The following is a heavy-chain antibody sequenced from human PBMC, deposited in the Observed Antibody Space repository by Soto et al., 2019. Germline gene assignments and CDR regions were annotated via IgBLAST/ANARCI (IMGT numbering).Heavy chain of an antibody. D-gene: IGHD1-26*01. V-gene: IGHV3-9*01. CDR1: GFTFDDYA. Sequence: SLKISCAASGFTFDDYAMHWVRQAPGKGLEWVSGISWNSGSIGYADSVKGRFTISRDNAKNSLYLQMNSLRAEDTALYYCAKDTSGGRGNFDYWGQGTLVTVSS. CDR3: AKDTSGGRGNFDY. CDR2: ISWNSGSI. J-gene: IGHJ4*02.